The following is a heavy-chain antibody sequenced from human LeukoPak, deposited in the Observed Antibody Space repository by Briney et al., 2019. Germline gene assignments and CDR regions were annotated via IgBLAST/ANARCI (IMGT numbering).Heavy chain of an antibody. CDR1: GFTFSSYS. J-gene: IGHJ4*02. CDR3: ARDSITMVRGVRKYYFDY. CDR2: ISSSSSTI. D-gene: IGHD3-10*01. Sequence: GGSLRLSCAASGFTFSSYSMHWVRQAPGKGLEWVSYISSSSSTIYYADSVKGRFTISRDNAKNSLYLQMNSLRAEDTAVYYCARDSITMVRGVRKYYFDYWGQGTLVTVSS. V-gene: IGHV3-48*01.